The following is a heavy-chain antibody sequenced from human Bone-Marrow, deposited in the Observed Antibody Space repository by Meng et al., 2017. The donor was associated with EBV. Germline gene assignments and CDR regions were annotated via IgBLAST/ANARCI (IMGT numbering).Heavy chain of an antibody. V-gene: IGHV3-74*01. J-gene: IGHJ4*02. CDR3: SRDLAGAYDD. Sequence: GQVVGSGGALVQPGGSLRLSCAASGFSFRSYWMHWVRQAPGKGLVWISRTNEDGRTTSYADSVKGRFTISRDNTKNTLYLQMNSLRAEDTARYFCSRDLAGAYDDWGQGTLVTVSS. D-gene: IGHD2-21*01. CDR2: TNEDGRTT. CDR1: GFSFRSYW.